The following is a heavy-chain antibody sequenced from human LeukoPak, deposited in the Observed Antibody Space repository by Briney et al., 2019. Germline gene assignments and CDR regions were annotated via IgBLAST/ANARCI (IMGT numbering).Heavy chain of an antibody. CDR1: GYTFTGYY. Sequence: GASVKVSCKASGYTFTGYYMHWVRQAPGQGLEWMGWINPNSGGTNYAQKFQGRVTMTRDTSISTAYMELSRLRSDGTAVYYCARAGLTTAIPYYYYGMDVWGQGTTVTVSS. CDR3: ARAGLTTAIPYYYYGMDV. D-gene: IGHD4-4*01. J-gene: IGHJ6*02. V-gene: IGHV1-2*02. CDR2: INPNSGGT.